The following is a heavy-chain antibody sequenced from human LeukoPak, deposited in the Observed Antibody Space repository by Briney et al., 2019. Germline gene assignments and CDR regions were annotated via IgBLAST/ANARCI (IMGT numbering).Heavy chain of an antibody. D-gene: IGHD5-18*01. Sequence: SETLPLTCTVSGGSISSHYWSWIRQPPGKGLEWIGYIYYSGSTNYNPSLKSRVTISVDTSKNQFSLKLSSVTAADTAVYYCARESVRLYSYGPKGAFDIWGQGTMVTVSS. CDR1: GGSISSHY. CDR2: IYYSGST. V-gene: IGHV4-59*11. J-gene: IGHJ3*02. CDR3: ARESVRLYSYGPKGAFDI.